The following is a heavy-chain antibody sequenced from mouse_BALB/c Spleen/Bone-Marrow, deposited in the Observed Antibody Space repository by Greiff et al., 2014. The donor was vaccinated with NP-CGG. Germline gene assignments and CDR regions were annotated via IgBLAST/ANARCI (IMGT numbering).Heavy chain of an antibody. CDR1: GYTFTSYV. Sequence: VQLQQSGPELVKPGASVKMSCKASGYTFTSYVIHWVKQKPGQGLEWIGKINPYNDGTKYNEKFKGKATLTSDKSSSTAYMQLSSLTSEDSAVYYCARSHYGYDVYFDDWGEGATVTVSS. CDR2: INPYNDGT. D-gene: IGHD2-2*01. V-gene: IGHV1-14*01. CDR3: ARSHYGYDVYFDD. J-gene: IGHJ1*01.